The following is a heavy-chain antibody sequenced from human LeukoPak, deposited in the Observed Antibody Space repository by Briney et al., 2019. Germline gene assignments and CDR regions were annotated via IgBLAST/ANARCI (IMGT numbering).Heavy chain of an antibody. CDR3: AQDGEKITMVRAFDY. Sequence: GGSLRLSCAASGFTFSRYAMGWVRQAPRERLEWVSAISGSGGSTYYADSLKGRFTIYRDNSKNTLYLQMNSLSAEDTAVYYCAQDGEKITMVRAFDYWGQGTLVTVSS. J-gene: IGHJ4*02. D-gene: IGHD3-10*01. CDR2: ISGSGGST. V-gene: IGHV3-23*01. CDR1: GFTFSRYA.